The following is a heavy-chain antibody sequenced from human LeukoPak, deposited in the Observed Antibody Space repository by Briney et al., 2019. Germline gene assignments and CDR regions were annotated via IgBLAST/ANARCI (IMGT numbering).Heavy chain of an antibody. J-gene: IGHJ4*02. Sequence: SETLSLTCTVSGGSISSSSYYWGWIRQPPGKGLEWIGSIYYSGSTYYNPSLKSRVTISVDTSKNQFSLKLSSVTAADTAVYYCARAYITGTPHLFDYWGQGTLVTVSS. V-gene: IGHV4-39*07. CDR1: GGSISSSSYY. CDR2: IYYSGST. CDR3: ARAYITGTPHLFDY. D-gene: IGHD1-20*01.